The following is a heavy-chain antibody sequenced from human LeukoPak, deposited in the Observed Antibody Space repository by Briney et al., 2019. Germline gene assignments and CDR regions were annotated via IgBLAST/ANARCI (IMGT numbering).Heavy chain of an antibody. D-gene: IGHD5-24*01. Sequence: ASVKVSCKASGYTFTRYYMHWVRQAPGQGLEWMGIINPSGGSTSYAQKFQDRVTMTRDTSTSTVSMELSSLRSEDTAVYYCARDVEMGTITSPDYWGQGTRVTVSS. CDR1: GYTFTRYY. V-gene: IGHV1-46*01. CDR2: INPSGGST. CDR3: ARDVEMGTITSPDY. J-gene: IGHJ4*02.